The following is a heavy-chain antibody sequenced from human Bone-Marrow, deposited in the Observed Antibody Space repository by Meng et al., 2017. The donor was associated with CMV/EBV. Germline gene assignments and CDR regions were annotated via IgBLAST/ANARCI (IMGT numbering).Heavy chain of an antibody. CDR1: GGSISSGDYY. Sequence: LRLSCTVSGGSISSGDYYWSWIRQPPGKGLEWIGYIYYSGSTYYNPSLKSRVTISVDTSKNQFSLKLSSVTAADTAVYYCARAYYDFWSGYFPSYYYGMDVWGQGTTVTFSS. J-gene: IGHJ6*02. V-gene: IGHV4-30-4*08. D-gene: IGHD3-3*01. CDR3: ARAYYDFWSGYFPSYYYGMDV. CDR2: IYYSGST.